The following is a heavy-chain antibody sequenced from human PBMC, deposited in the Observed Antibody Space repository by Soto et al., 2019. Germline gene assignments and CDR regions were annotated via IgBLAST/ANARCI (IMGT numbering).Heavy chain of an antibody. Sequence: GGSLRLSCAASGFTFSSYGMHWVRQAPGKGLEWVAVISYDGSNKYYADSVKGRFTISRDNSKNTLYLQMNSLRAEDTAVYYCAKDHGSSGWYDGGNAFDIWGQGTMVTVSS. D-gene: IGHD6-19*01. CDR3: AKDHGSSGWYDGGNAFDI. V-gene: IGHV3-30*18. J-gene: IGHJ3*02. CDR2: ISYDGSNK. CDR1: GFTFSSYG.